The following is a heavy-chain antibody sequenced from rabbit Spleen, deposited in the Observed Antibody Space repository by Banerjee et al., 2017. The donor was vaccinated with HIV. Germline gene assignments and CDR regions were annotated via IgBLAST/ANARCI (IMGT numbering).Heavy chain of an antibody. CDR3: ARGDNSQGDGYNM. CDR1: GFSFSSGYW. V-gene: IGHV1S45*01. D-gene: IGHD6-1*01. J-gene: IGHJ4*01. Sequence: QEQLEESGGGLVKPEGSLTLTCTASGFSFSSGYWICWVRQAPGKGLEWIACIYGGGSGGPYYASWAKGRFTISKSSSTTVTLQMTSLTAADTATYFCARGDNSQGDGYNMWGPGTLVTVS. CDR2: IYGGGSGGP.